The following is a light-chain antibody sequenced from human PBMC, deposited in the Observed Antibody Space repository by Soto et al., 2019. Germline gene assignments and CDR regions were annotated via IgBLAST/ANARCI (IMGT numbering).Light chain of an antibody. J-gene: IGLJ2*01. Sequence: QSVLTQPPSASGTPGQRVTISSSGSSSNIGSNTVNWYHQLPGTAPQLLIYSDNRRPSGVPDRFSGSKSGTSASLAISGLQSDDEANYYCAAWDDSLNHVVFGGVTKVTVL. CDR2: SDN. V-gene: IGLV1-44*01. CDR1: SSNIGSNT. CDR3: AAWDDSLNHVV.